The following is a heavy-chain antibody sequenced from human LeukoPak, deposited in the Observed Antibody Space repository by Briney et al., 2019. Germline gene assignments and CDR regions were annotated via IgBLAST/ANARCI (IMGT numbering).Heavy chain of an antibody. CDR1: GGSISSYY. J-gene: IGHJ4*02. CDR2: IYSSGST. CDR3: ARHVGIHLWSLYFDY. Sequence: SETLSLTCIVSGGSISSYYWSCIRQPPGKGLEWIGYIYSSGSTDYNPSLKSRATISLDTPNHQFSLKLTSVTAADTAVYYCARHVGIHLWSLYFDYWGQGSLVTVSS. D-gene: IGHD5-18*01. V-gene: IGHV4-59*08.